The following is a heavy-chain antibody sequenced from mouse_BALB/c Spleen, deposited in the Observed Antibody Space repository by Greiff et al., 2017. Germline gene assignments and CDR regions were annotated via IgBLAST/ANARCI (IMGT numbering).Heavy chain of an antibody. V-gene: IGHV5-6-5*01. CDR2: ISSGGST. D-gene: IGHD2-3*01. CDR1: GFTFSSYA. CDR3: ARMGDGYYGVNWYFDV. J-gene: IGHJ1*01. Sequence: EVKLVESGGGLVKPGGSLKLSCAASGFTFSSYAMSWVRQTPEKRLEWVASISSGGSTYYPDSVKGRFTISRDNARNILYLQMSSLRSEDTAMYYCARMGDGYYGVNWYFDVWGAGTTVTVSS.